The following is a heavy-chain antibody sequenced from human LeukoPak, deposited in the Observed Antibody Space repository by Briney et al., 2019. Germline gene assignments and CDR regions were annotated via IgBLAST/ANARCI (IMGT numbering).Heavy chain of an antibody. J-gene: IGHJ5*02. D-gene: IGHD2-21*01. CDR2: IYYSGST. CDR3: ARRQQTGGDNGLHNWFDP. Sequence: SETLSLTCTVSGGSSSSSSWNWSRQPPGKGLEWIGYIYYSGSTKYNPSLESRVTISVDTSKNQISLKLRSVTAADTAIYYCARRQQTGGDNGLHNWFDPWGQGTLVTVSS. CDR1: GGSSSSSS. V-gene: IGHV4-59*08.